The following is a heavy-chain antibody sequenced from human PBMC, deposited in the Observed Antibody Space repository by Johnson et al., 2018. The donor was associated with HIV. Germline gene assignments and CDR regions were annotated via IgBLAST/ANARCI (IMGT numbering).Heavy chain of an antibody. Sequence: VQLVESGGGVVQPGTSLRLSCAASGFTFSTYGMHWVRQAPGKGLEWVAFIRYDGSNKYYADSVKGRFTISRDNSKNTLYLQMNSLRAEDTAVYYCAKDLEEGQQWLIGAFDIWGQGTMVTVSS. D-gene: IGHD6-19*01. V-gene: IGHV3-30*02. CDR1: GFTFSTYG. J-gene: IGHJ3*02. CDR3: AKDLEEGQQWLIGAFDI. CDR2: IRYDGSNK.